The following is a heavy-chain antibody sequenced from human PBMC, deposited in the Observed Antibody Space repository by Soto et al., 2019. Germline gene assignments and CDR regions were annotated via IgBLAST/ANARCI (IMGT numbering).Heavy chain of an antibody. V-gene: IGHV1-69*01. D-gene: IGHD3-10*01. CDR1: GDTFKNCV. CDR2: IIPLFGTT. Sequence: QVQVVQSGVEVRRPGTSVKVSCKASGDTFKNCVISWVRQAPGQGLEWMGGIIPLFGTTDFAQRFQGSLTITTDESTTTAYVELSRLRSEDTATYYCAAELGFGKLSVVWGQGTTVIVSS. J-gene: IGHJ6*02. CDR3: AAELGFGKLSVV.